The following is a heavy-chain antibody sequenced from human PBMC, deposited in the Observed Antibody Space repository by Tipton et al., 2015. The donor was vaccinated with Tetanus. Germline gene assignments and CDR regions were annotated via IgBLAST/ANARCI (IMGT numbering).Heavy chain of an antibody. V-gene: IGHV7-4-1*02. CDR3: ARGPIAAAGTSDAFDI. J-gene: IGHJ3*02. CDR1: GYTFTSYA. Sequence: QSGAEVKKPGASVKVSCKASGYTFTSYAMNWVRQAPGQGLEWMGWINTNTGNPTYAQGFTGRFVFSLDTSVSTAYLQISSLKAEDTAVYYRARGPIAAAGTSDAFDIWGQGTMVTVSS. CDR2: INTNTGNP. D-gene: IGHD6-13*01.